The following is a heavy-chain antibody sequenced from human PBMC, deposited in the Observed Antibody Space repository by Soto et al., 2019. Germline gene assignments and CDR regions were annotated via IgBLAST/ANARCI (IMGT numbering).Heavy chain of an antibody. Sequence: SETLSLNCTVSGGSTSSSSYQWVWIRQPPGKGLEWIGNVYYNGNTYYNPSLKSRLTISVDTSNNQFSLKVKSVTAADTAVYYCARLSGSYNDRYFDYWGQGTLVTVSS. V-gene: IGHV4-39*01. J-gene: IGHJ4*02. D-gene: IGHD1-26*01. CDR3: ARLSGSYNDRYFDY. CDR2: VYYNGNT. CDR1: GGSTSSSSYQ.